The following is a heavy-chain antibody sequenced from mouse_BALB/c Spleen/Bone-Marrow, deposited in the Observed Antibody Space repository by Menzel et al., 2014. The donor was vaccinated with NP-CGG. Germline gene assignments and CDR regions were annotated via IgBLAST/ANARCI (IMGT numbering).Heavy chain of an antibody. CDR3: ARKEGYDGYPDY. CDR1: GYTFSSYW. V-gene: IGHV1-9*01. J-gene: IGHJ2*01. CDR2: ILPGSGST. D-gene: IGHD2-3*01. Sequence: QVQLKESGAELMKPGASVKISCKATGYTFSSYWIEWVKQRPGHGLEWIGEILPGSGSTNYREKFKGKATITADTSSNTAYMQLSSLTSEDSAVYYCARKEGYDGYPDYWGQGTTLTVSS.